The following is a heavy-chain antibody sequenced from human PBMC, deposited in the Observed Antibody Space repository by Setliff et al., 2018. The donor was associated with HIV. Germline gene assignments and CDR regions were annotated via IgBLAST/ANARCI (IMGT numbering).Heavy chain of an antibody. CDR3: AKDGYSYGSSSYFDY. CDR2: IWYDGSNK. V-gene: IGHV3-33*06. D-gene: IGHD5-18*01. Sequence: PGGSLRLSCAASGFTFSNHNMHWVRQAPGKGLEWVAVIWYDGSNKYFADSVTGRFTISRDNSKNTLYLQMNSLRAEDTAVYYCAKDGYSYGSSSYFDYWGQGTLVTVSS. J-gene: IGHJ4*02. CDR1: GFTFSNHN.